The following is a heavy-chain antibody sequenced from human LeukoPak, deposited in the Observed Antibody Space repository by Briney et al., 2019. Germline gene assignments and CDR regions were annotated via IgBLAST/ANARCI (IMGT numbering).Heavy chain of an antibody. CDR1: GFTVSSNY. J-gene: IGHJ4*02. V-gene: IGHV3-53*01. CDR2: IYSGGST. Sequence: GGSLRLSCAASGFTVSSNYMSWVRQAPGEGLEWVSVIYSGGSTYYADSVKGRFTISRDNSKNTLYLQMNSLRAEDTAVYYCARSRGSGSYDYWGQGTLVTVSS. CDR3: ARSRGSGSYDY. D-gene: IGHD3-10*01.